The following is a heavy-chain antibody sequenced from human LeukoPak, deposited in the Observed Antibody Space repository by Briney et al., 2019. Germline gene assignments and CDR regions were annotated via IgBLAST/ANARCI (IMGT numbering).Heavy chain of an antibody. J-gene: IGHJ4*02. CDR1: GFTFSSYS. CDR3: AGSYYDSSGYYHGDY. Sequence: GGSLRLSCAASGFTFSSYSMNWVRQAPGKGLEWVSSISSSSSYIYYADSVKGRFTISRDNAKNSLYLQMNSLRAEDTAVCYCAGSYYDSSGYYHGDYWGQGTLVTVSS. V-gene: IGHV3-21*01. CDR2: ISSSSSYI. D-gene: IGHD3-22*01.